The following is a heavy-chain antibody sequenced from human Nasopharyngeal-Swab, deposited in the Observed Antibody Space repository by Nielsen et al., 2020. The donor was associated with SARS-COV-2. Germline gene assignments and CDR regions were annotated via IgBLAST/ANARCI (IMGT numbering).Heavy chain of an antibody. V-gene: IGHV5-51*01. CDR2: IYPGDSDT. CDR1: GYSFTSYW. J-gene: IGHJ4*02. Sequence: SCKGSGYSFTSYWIGWVRQMPGKGLEWMGIIYPGDSDTRYSPSFQGQVTISVDKSISTAYLLWSSLKASDTAMYYCARTDSTLAYCGGDCSLDYWGQGTLVTVSS. CDR3: ARTDSTLAYCGGDCSLDY. D-gene: IGHD2-21*02.